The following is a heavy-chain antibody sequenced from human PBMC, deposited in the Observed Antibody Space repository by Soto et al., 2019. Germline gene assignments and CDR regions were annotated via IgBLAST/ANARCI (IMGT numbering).Heavy chain of an antibody. CDR2: IYWDDDK. D-gene: IGHD3-10*02. V-gene: IGHV2-5*02. CDR1: GFSLTTSRVG. J-gene: IGHJ4*02. Sequence: QITLKESGPTLVKPTQTLTLTCTFSGFSLTTSRVGVGWIRQPPGKALEWPALIYWDDDKRYSPSLRSRLTITKDTSKNQVVLTMTNMDPVDTATYYCAHMFGTVSHLGYWGQGTLVTVSS. CDR3: AHMFGTVSHLGY.